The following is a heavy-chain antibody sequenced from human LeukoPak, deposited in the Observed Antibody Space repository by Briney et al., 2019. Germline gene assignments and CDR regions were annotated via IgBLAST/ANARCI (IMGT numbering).Heavy chain of an antibody. D-gene: IGHD3-22*01. CDR3: ARSSSGSSNWFGP. CDR1: GHTFTGYY. V-gene: IGHV1-2*06. Sequence: ASVKVSCKASGHTFTGYYIHWVRQAPGQGLEWMGRINPYSGATNYAQNFEGRVTMTRDTSITTAYMELSRLTSDDTAVYYCARSSSGSSNWFGPWGQGTLVTVSS. CDR2: INPYSGAT. J-gene: IGHJ5*02.